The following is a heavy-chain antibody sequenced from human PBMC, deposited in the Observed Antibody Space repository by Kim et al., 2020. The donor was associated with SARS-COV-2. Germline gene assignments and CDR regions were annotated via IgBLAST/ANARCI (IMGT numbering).Heavy chain of an antibody. J-gene: IGHJ3*02. CDR3: AKGLQQLPRRTFDI. D-gene: IGHD6-13*01. V-gene: IGHV3-23*01. Sequence: ADSVKGRFTISRDNSKNTLYLQMNSLRAEDTAVYYCAKGLQQLPRRTFDIWGQGTMVTVSS.